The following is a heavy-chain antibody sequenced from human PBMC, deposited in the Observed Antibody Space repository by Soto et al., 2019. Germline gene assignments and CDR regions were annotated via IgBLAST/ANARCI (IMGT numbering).Heavy chain of an antibody. Sequence: GESLKISCKGSGYSFTSYWIGWVRQMPGKGLEWMGIIYPGDSDTRYSPSFQGQVTISADKSISTAYLQWSSLKASDTAMYYCARHVGFMVRGVNWFDPWGQGTLVTVSS. D-gene: IGHD3-10*01. CDR3: ARHVGFMVRGVNWFDP. CDR2: IYPGDSDT. J-gene: IGHJ5*02. CDR1: GYSFTSYW. V-gene: IGHV5-51*01.